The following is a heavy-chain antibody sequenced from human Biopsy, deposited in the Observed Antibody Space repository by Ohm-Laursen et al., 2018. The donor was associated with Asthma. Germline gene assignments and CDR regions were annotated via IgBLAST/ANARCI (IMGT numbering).Heavy chain of an antibody. J-gene: IGHJ5*02. CDR3: ARFTASITIFGVVNNWFDP. CDR2: IYNSGTT. V-gene: IGHV4-30-4*01. Sequence: SQTLSLTCTVSGDSISSIDYYWSWIRQPPGRGLEWIGYIYNSGTTYYNPSLKSRITISKDTSKNQFSLKLSSVTAADTAVYYCARFTASITIFGVVNNWFDPWGQGTRVSVSS. D-gene: IGHD3-3*01. CDR1: GDSISSIDYY.